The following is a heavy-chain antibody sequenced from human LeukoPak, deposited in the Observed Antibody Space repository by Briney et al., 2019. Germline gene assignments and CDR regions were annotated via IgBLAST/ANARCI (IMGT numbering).Heavy chain of an antibody. Sequence: PGGSLRLSCAASGFTFDDYAMHWVRQAPGKGLEWVSGISWNSGSIGYADSVKGRFTISRDNAKNSLYLQMNSLRAEDTALYYCAKETEYYFDYWGQGTLVTVSS. CDR1: GFTFDDYA. V-gene: IGHV3-9*01. J-gene: IGHJ4*02. CDR3: AKETEYYFDY. CDR2: ISWNSGSI.